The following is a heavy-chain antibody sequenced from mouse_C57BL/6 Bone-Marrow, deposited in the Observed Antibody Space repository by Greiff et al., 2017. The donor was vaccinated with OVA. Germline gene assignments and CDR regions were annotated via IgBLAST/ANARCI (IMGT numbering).Heavy chain of an antibody. CDR3: TRKGAAQATFAY. V-gene: IGHV6-6*01. J-gene: IGHJ3*01. D-gene: IGHD3-2*02. Sequence: DVKLVESGGGLVQPGGSMKLSCAASGFTFSDAWMDWVRQSPEKGLEWVAEIRNKANHHATYYAESVKGRFTISRDDSKSSVYLQMNSLRAEDTGIYYCTRKGAAQATFAYWGQGTLVTVSA. CDR2: IRNKANHHAT. CDR1: GFTFSDAW.